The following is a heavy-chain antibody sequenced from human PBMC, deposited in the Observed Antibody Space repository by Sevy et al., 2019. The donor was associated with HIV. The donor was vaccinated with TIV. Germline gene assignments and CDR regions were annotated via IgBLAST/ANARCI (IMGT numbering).Heavy chain of an antibody. J-gene: IGHJ4*02. Sequence: GGSLRLSCAASGFPFSKYSMSWVCQPPGKGLEWVSTLSFGCGEINYADSVKGRFTISRDNSKSSVYLQMNNLRPEDTAVYYCAREGCTKPHDYWGQGTLVTVSS. CDR3: AREGCTKPHDY. CDR2: LSFGCGEI. D-gene: IGHD2-8*01. CDR1: GFPFSKYS. V-gene: IGHV3-23*01.